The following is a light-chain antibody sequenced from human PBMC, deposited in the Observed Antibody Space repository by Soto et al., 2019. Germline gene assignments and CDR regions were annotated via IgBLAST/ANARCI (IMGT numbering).Light chain of an antibody. CDR3: QQYDVGNT. Sequence: EIVMTQSPATLSLSPAERAIFSCRASQRVDSKLAWYHQKLVQAPRLLSYDASTRATGIPARFSGSGSGTEFTLTISSLQPEDFANDYCQQYDVGNTFGGGTKGEIK. J-gene: IGKJ4*01. CDR2: DAS. V-gene: IGKV3D-15*01. CDR1: QRVDSK.